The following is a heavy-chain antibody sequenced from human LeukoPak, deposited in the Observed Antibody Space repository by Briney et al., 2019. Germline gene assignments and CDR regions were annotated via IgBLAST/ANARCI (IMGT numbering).Heavy chain of an antibody. CDR2: ISGPGSTT. V-gene: IGHV3-23*01. CDR3: AKGLLTKTHGISWDPFDS. D-gene: IGHD6-13*01. CDR1: GFTFSGYA. Sequence: GGSLRLSCAASGFTFSGYAMTWVRQAPGKGLEWVATISGPGSTTYYADSVTGRLRRSRDNSQITLYLPMNSLRAEDTAIYYCAKGLLTKTHGISWDPFDSWGQGTLVSVSS. J-gene: IGHJ4*02.